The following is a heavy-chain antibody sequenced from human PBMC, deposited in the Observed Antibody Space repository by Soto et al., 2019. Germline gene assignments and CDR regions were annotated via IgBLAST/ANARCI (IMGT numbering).Heavy chain of an antibody. D-gene: IGHD5-18*01. CDR3: ARDTAVVTLGHYYYSMDV. CDR1: GFTFSSYA. J-gene: IGHJ6*03. Sequence: PGGSLRLSCAASGFTFSSYAMSWVRQAPGKGLEWVSAISGSGGSTYYADSVKGRFTISRDNSKNTLYLQMNSLRAEDTAVYYCARDTAVVTLGHYYYSMDVWGKGTTVTVSS. CDR2: ISGSGGST. V-gene: IGHV3-23*01.